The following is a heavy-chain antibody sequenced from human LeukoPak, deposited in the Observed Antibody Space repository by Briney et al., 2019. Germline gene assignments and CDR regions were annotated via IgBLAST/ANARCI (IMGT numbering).Heavy chain of an antibody. V-gene: IGHV4-4*02. CDR1: SGSISSSNW. CDR3: AREGDDGYSLGY. CDR2: ISHSGST. D-gene: IGHD5-24*01. J-gene: IGHJ4*02. Sequence: SGTLSLTCAVSSGSISSSNWWSWARQPPGKGLEWIGEISHSGSTNYNPSLKTRVTISADKSKNQFSLKLSAVTAADTAVYFCAREGDDGYSLGYWGQGTLVIVSS.